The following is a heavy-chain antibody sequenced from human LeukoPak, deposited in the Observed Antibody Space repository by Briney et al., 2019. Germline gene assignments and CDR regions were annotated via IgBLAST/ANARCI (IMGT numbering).Heavy chain of an antibody. V-gene: IGHV3-15*01. Sequence: PGGSLRLSCAASGFIFSGSYMNWVRQAPGKGLEWVGLIKRNADGATTDYAATVKGRFTISRDDSQNTLSLQMHSLKVEDTGVYFCTTGYDGSHHDGFWGQGTLVTVSS. J-gene: IGHJ4*02. CDR1: GFIFSGSY. D-gene: IGHD2-2*03. CDR2: IKRNADGATT. CDR3: TTGYDGSHHDGF.